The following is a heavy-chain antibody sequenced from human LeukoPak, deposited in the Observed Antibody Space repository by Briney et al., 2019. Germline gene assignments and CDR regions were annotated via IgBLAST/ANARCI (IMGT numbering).Heavy chain of an antibody. D-gene: IGHD3-22*01. CDR2: ISSGSSFI. J-gene: IGHJ4*02. CDR3: ARESSGYFY. Sequence: PGGSLRLSCAASGIPFSTYSVNWVRQAPGKGLEWVSSISSGSSFIYYADSVKGRFTISRDNAKNSLFLQMNSLRAEDTAVYYCARESSGYFYWGQGTLVTVSS. CDR1: GIPFSTYS. V-gene: IGHV3-21*01.